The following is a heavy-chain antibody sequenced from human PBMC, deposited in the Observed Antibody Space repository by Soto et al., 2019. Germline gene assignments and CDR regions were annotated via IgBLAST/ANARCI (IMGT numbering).Heavy chain of an antibody. J-gene: IGHJ6*02. Sequence: QAQLVQSGAEVKKPGSSVKVSCKASGGSLSNYGISWVRQAPGQGLEWMGGIIPVFGTANYAQKFQGRVTITADESTNIVYMDVTSLRSEDTAVYYCARGDATKIVVTTYYAMDVWGQGTTVTVSS. D-gene: IGHD4-17*01. CDR3: ARGDATKIVVTTYYAMDV. CDR1: GGSLSNYG. V-gene: IGHV1-69*12. CDR2: IIPVFGTA.